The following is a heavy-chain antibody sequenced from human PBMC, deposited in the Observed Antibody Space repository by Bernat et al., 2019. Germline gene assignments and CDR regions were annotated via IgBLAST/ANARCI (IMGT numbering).Heavy chain of an antibody. V-gene: IGHV3-30*04. CDR2: VSYDGRNK. D-gene: IGHD6-25*01. CDR3: VRDGAALYYYHGMDV. Sequence: VQLVESGGGVVQPGRSLRLSCVASGFTFSDYSFHWVRQAPGKGLEWVAVVSYDGRNKYYADSVQARFIISRDDSENTLYLQMDSLKSEDTAVYYCVRDGAALYYYHGMDVWGRGTTVTVSS. J-gene: IGHJ6*02. CDR1: GFTFSDYS.